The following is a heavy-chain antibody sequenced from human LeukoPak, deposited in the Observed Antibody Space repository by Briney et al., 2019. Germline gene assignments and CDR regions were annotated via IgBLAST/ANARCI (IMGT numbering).Heavy chain of an antibody. J-gene: IGHJ4*02. CDR1: GYSFTSYW. CDR2: IYPGDSDT. V-gene: IGHV5-51*01. Sequence: GESLKISCKGSGYSFTSYWIGWVRQMPGKGLEWMGIIYPGDSDTRYSPSFQGQVTISADKSISTAYLQWSSLKASDTAMYYCARHQNLGYCSGGSCYSALGAGDYWGQGTLVTVSS. CDR3: ARHQNLGYCSGGSCYSALGAGDY. D-gene: IGHD2-15*01.